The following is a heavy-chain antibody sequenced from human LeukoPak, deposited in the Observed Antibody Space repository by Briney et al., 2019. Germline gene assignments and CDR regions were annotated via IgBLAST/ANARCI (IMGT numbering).Heavy chain of an antibody. J-gene: IGHJ3*02. CDR1: GFTFTDTY. V-gene: IGHV3-11*04. Sequence: PGGSLRLSCAVSGFTFTDTYMTWIRQAPGKGLESLSYISPSGTDISYADSVKGRFTISRDNAKNSLYLQMNSLRAEDTAVYYCARDRTTTTFSPNAFDIWGQGTMVTVSS. CDR3: ARDRTTTTFSPNAFDI. CDR2: ISPSGTDI. D-gene: IGHD3-3*01.